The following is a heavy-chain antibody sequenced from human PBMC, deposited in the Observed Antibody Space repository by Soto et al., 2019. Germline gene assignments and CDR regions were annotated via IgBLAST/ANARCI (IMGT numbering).Heavy chain of an antibody. Sequence: QVQLQESGPGLVKPSGTLSLTCAVSGGSISSSNWWSWVRQPPGKGLEWIGEIYHSGSTNYNPSPKSRGTIPVDKSTTQFSVTPSSVTAADTAVYYCSSIAVAGKGLGDIWGQGTMVTVSS. D-gene: IGHD6-19*01. CDR2: IYHSGST. CDR1: GGSISSSNW. V-gene: IGHV4-4*02. CDR3: SSIAVAGKGLGDI. J-gene: IGHJ3*02.